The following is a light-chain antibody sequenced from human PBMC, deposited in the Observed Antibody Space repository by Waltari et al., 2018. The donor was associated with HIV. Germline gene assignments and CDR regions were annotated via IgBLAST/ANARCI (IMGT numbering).Light chain of an antibody. V-gene: IGKV1-27*01. CDR3: QKYNSPVT. Sequence: DIQMTQSPSSLSASVGDRVTITCRSSQGISNYLAWYQQRPVKVPKLLIYAASTLQSGVPSRFSGSGSGTDFTLTISSLQPEDVATYYCQKYNSPVTFGGGTKVEIK. CDR1: QGISNY. CDR2: AAS. J-gene: IGKJ4*01.